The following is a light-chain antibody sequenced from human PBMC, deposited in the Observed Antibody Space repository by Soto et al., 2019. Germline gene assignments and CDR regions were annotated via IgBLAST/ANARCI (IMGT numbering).Light chain of an antibody. CDR2: EVT. V-gene: IGLV2-8*01. CDR1: SSDVGGYNY. Sequence: QSVLTQPPSASGSPGQSVTISCTGTSSDVGGYNYVSWYQQYPGRAPKLMIYEVTKRPSGVPDRFSGSKSGNTASLTVSGLQAEDEADYYCRSDAASNNFYFVFGGGTKLTV. J-gene: IGLJ3*02. CDR3: RSDAASNNFYFV.